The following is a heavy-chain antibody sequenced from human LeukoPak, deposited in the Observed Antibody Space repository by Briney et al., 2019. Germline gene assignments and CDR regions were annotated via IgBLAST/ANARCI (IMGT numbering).Heavy chain of an antibody. J-gene: IGHJ4*02. CDR2: THYSGTG. V-gene: IGHV4-59*08. CDR3: ARSRERNRFGELGY. CDR1: GGPIIASY. D-gene: IGHD3-10*01. Sequence: PSETLSLTCAVSGGPIIASYWSWIRQPPGKGLEWIGYTHYSGTGNYNPSLKSRVTISIDTSKNQFSLNLSSVTAADTAVYYCARSRERNRFGELGYWGQGTLVTVSS.